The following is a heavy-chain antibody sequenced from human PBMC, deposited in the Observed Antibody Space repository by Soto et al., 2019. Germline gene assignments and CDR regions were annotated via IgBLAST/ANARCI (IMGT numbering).Heavy chain of an antibody. CDR1: GGFISSGGYY. V-gene: IGHV4-31*03. CDR3: ARWTYCGGDCYWLDF. D-gene: IGHD2-21*02. Sequence: SETLSLTCTVSGGFISSGGYYWSWIRQHPGKGLEWIGYIDYRGSTDYSPSLKSRVTISLDTSKNQFSLNLSSVTAADTAVYYCARWTYCGGDCYWLDFWGQGTLVTVSS. CDR2: IDYRGST. J-gene: IGHJ4*02.